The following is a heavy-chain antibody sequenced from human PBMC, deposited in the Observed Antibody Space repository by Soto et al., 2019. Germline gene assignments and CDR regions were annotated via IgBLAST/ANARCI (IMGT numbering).Heavy chain of an antibody. CDR1: VFTFSDDY. V-gene: IGHV3-11*01. D-gene: IGHD6-13*01. CDR2: ISSSSGTI. Sequence: AGGSLRLSCAASVFTFSDDYMTWIRQAPGSGLEWVSYISSSSGTISYANSVKGRFTISRDNAQNSLYLQMTSLRAEDTAVYYCARGTYRSKTDFDYWGQGTLVTVSS. J-gene: IGHJ4*02. CDR3: ARGTYRSKTDFDY.